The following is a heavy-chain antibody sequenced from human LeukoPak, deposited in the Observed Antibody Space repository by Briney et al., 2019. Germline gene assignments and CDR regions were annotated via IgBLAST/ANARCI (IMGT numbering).Heavy chain of an antibody. CDR2: ISSISNYI. J-gene: IGHJ4*02. CDR3: ARVVAVTSYYFDY. D-gene: IGHD2-21*02. Sequence: GGSLRLSCAVSGFTFTIYSMNWVGQPPRKGLDWVSSISSISNYIYYAASVKGRFTISRDNAKNSLYLQINSLRAEDTAVYYCARVVAVTSYYFDYWGQGTLVTVSS. CDR1: GFTFTIYS. V-gene: IGHV3-21*03.